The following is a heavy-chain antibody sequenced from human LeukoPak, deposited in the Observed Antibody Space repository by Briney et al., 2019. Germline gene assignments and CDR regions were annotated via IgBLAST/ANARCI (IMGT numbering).Heavy chain of an antibody. V-gene: IGHV3-30*02. CDR3: AKDRIAAAGTIDY. J-gene: IGHJ4*02. D-gene: IGHD6-13*01. CDR2: IRYDGSNK. Sequence: GGSLRLSCAASGFTFSSYGMHWVRQAPGKGLEGVAFIRYDGSNKYYADSVKGRFTISRDNSKNTLYLQMNSLRAEDTSVYYCAKDRIAAAGTIDYWGQGTLVTVSS. CDR1: GFTFSSYG.